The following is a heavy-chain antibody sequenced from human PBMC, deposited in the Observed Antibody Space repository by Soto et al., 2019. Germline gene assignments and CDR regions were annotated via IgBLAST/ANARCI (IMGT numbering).Heavy chain of an antibody. Sequence: QVQLVQSGAEVKKPGSSVKVSCKASGGTFSSYAISWVRQAPGQGLEWMGGIIPIFGTANYAQKFQGRVTITADESTSTAYMELSSLRSEATAVYYCASIAAAESPYYYGMDVWGQGTTVTVSS. J-gene: IGHJ6*02. V-gene: IGHV1-69*01. D-gene: IGHD6-13*01. CDR3: ASIAAAESPYYYGMDV. CDR1: GGTFSSYA. CDR2: IIPIFGTA.